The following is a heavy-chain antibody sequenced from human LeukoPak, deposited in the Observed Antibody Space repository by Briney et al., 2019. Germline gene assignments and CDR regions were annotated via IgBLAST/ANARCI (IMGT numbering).Heavy chain of an antibody. Sequence: ASVKVSCKASGYTFTSYGISWVRQAPGQGLEWMGWISAYNGNTNYAQKLQGRVTMTTDTSTSTAYMELRSLRSEDTAVYYCARGRGIAVAGTPYYFDYWGQGTLVTVSS. J-gene: IGHJ4*02. V-gene: IGHV1-18*01. CDR1: GYTFTSYG. CDR3: ARGRGIAVAGTPYYFDY. CDR2: ISAYNGNT. D-gene: IGHD6-19*01.